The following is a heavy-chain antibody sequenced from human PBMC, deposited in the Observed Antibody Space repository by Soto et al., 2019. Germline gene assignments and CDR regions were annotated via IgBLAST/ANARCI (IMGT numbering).Heavy chain of an antibody. CDR1: GGSIGGTGHC. CDR3: GSHDVVILPPNG. V-gene: IGHV4-39*01. J-gene: IGHJ4*02. D-gene: IGHD3-3*02. Sequence: ASQMLSLTCTVAGGSIGGTGHCWVWIRQPPGKGLEWIGSFFYNGGTYYNPSLRSRITTSIDTSKNQFSLKMTSVTAADTAVYYCGSHDVVILPPNGWGQGALVTVSS. CDR2: FFYNGGT.